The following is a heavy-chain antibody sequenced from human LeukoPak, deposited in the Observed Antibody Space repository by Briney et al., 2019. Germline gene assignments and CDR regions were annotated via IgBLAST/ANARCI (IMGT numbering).Heavy chain of an antibody. CDR1: GGTFSSYA. Sequence: SVKVSCRASGGTFSSYAISWVRQAPGQGLEWMGGIIPIFGTANYAQKFQGRVTITADESTSTAYMELSSLRSEDTAVYYCASIGGLAARSYYYYMDVWGKGTTVTVSS. D-gene: IGHD6-6*01. J-gene: IGHJ6*03. CDR2: IIPIFGTA. CDR3: ASIGGLAARSYYYYMDV. V-gene: IGHV1-69*01.